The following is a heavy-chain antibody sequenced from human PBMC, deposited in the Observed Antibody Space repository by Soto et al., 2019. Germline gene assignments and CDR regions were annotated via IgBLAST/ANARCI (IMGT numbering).Heavy chain of an antibody. Sequence: PGCSLRLSCAASGFTFTDYYMSWIRKAPGSGLEWVSYISSRSSYTYYADSVKGRFTISRDNAKNSLYLEMSSLRAEDTAVYYCTRDPHALDFWGQGILVTVSS. V-gene: IGHV3-11*06. CDR3: TRDPHALDF. CDR1: GFTFTDYY. CDR2: ISSRSSYT. J-gene: IGHJ4*02.